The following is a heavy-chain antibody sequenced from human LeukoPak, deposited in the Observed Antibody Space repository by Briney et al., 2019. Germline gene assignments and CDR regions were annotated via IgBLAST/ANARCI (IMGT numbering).Heavy chain of an antibody. CDR1: GDSISNYY. Sequence: SETLSLTCTVSGDSISNYYWSWVRQSPGKKLEWIGYMYNRGSTIYNPSLKSRVTISTDTSKNQFSLRLTSVTAADTAVYYCARAEKAVTGTLDYWGQGTLITVSS. D-gene: IGHD6-19*01. CDR3: ARAEKAVTGTLDY. CDR2: MYNRGST. V-gene: IGHV4-59*01. J-gene: IGHJ4*02.